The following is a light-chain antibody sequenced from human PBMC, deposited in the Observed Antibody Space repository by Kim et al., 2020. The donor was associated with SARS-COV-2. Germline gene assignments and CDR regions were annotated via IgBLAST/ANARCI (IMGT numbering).Light chain of an antibody. CDR3: QQYNSYPYT. V-gene: IGKV1-5*03. CDR1: QSISSW. J-gene: IGKJ2*01. CDR2: KAS. Sequence: DIQMTQSPSTLSASVGDRVTITCRASQSISSWLAWYQQKPGKAPKLLIYKASSLESGVPSRFSGSGSGSEFTLTISSLQPDDFATYYCQQYNSYPYTFGQGTKLEI.